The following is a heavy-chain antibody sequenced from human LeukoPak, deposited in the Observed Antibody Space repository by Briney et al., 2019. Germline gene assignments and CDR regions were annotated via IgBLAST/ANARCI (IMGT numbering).Heavy chain of an antibody. CDR2: INHSGST. D-gene: IGHD3-22*01. V-gene: IGHV4-34*01. CDR1: GGSFSGYY. J-gene: IGHJ4*02. Sequence: PSEILSLTCAVYGGSFSGYYWSWIRQPPGKGLEWIGEINHSGSTNYNPSLKSRVTISVDTSKNQFSLKLSSVTAADMAVYYCARGRFRYDSSGYYPFVYFDYWGQGTLVTVSS. CDR3: ARGRFRYDSSGYYPFVYFDY.